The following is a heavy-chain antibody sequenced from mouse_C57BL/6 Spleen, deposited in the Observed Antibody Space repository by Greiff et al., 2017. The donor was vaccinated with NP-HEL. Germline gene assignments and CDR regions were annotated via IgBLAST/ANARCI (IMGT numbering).Heavy chain of an antibody. V-gene: IGHV2-2*01. CDR2: IWSGGST. D-gene: IGHD3-3*01. CDR3: ARKEARDAMDD. Sequence: QVQLQQSGPGLVQPSQSLSITCTVSGFSLTSYGVPWVRQSPGKGLEWLGVIWSGGSTDYNAAFISSLIISKEKYKSQVFFKRNSLQADDRAIYHCARKEARDAMDDWGKGTSVTVAS. J-gene: IGHJ4*01. CDR1: GFSLTSYG.